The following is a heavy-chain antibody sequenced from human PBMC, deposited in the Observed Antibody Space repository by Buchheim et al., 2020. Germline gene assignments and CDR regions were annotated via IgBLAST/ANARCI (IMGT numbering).Heavy chain of an antibody. CDR2: ISSSGSTI. CDR3: ATGADIVVVPAARVVGY. J-gene: IGHJ4*02. CDR1: GFTFSSYE. Sequence: EVLLVESGGGLVQPGGSLRLSCVASGFTFSSYEMNWVRQAPGKGLEWVSYISSSGSTIYYADSVKGRFTISRDNAKNSLHLQMNSLRAEDTAVYYCATGADIVVVPAARVVGYWGQGTL. V-gene: IGHV3-48*03. D-gene: IGHD2-2*01.